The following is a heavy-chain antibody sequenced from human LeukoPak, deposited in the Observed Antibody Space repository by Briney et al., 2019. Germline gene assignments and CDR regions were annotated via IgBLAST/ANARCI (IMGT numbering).Heavy chain of an antibody. CDR3: AKCRLSSSGSADY. Sequence: ASVKVSCKASGYTFTSYYMHWVRQAPGLGLEWMGKINPSGGNTAYAQKFQGRVTITRDTSTSTVYMELTSLRSDDTAVYYCAKCRLSSSGSADYWGQGTLVTVSS. V-gene: IGHV1-46*01. J-gene: IGHJ4*02. CDR1: GYTFTSYY. D-gene: IGHD6-19*01. CDR2: INPSGGNT.